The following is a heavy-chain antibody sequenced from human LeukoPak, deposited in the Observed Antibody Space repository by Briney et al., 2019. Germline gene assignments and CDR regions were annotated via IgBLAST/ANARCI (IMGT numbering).Heavy chain of an antibody. J-gene: IGHJ4*02. CDR3: ARRAGAYSHPYDY. CDR1: GFTFSSYA. V-gene: IGHV3-23*01. Sequence: GGSLRLSCAASGFTFSSYAMSWVRQAPGKGLEWVSTISNSGGSTYYADSVKGRFTISRDNSKNTLYLQMNSLRADDTAVYYCARRAGAYSHPYDYWGQGTLVTVSS. CDR2: ISNSGGST. D-gene: IGHD4/OR15-4a*01.